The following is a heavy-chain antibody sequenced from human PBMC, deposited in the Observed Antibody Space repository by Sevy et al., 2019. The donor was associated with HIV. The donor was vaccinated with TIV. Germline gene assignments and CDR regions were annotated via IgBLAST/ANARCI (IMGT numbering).Heavy chain of an antibody. CDR1: GFTFSIYG. CDR3: AKDLTGRYSSSSGDFDS. D-gene: IGHD6-6*01. J-gene: IGHJ4*02. V-gene: IGHV3-30*02. CDR2: IRYDGSTK. Sequence: GGSLRLSCAASGFTFSIYGIHWVRQAPGKGLEWVACIRYDGSTKYYADSVKGRFTISRDNSKNTLYLQMNSLRAEDTAVYYCAKDLTGRYSSSSGDFDSWGQRTLVTVSS.